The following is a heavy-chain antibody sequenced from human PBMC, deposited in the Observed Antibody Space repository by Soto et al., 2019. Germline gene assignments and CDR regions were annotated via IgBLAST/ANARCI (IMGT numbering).Heavy chain of an antibody. CDR3: VRQIYDSDTGPNFQYYFDS. D-gene: IGHD3-22*01. CDR2: IDPSDSQT. CDR1: GYSFAGYW. V-gene: IGHV5-10-1*01. Sequence: GESLKISCNGSGYSFAGYWITWVRQKPWKGLEWMGRIDPSDSQTYYSPSFRGHVTISATKSITTVFLQWSSLRASDTAMYYCVRQIYDSDTGPNFQYYFDSWGQGTPVTVSS. J-gene: IGHJ4*02.